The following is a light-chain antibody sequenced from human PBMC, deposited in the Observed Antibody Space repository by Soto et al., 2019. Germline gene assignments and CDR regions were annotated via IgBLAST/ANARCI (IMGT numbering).Light chain of an antibody. CDR1: QSISSD. Sequence: DIQMTQSPSSLSASVGDRVTITCRASQSISSDLNWYQQKPGKAPKVLIYAASSLQSGVPSRFSGGGSGTDFTLTINSLQPEDFATYYWQQTYSTPWTFGQGTKVEIK. CDR3: QQTYSTPWT. V-gene: IGKV1-39*01. J-gene: IGKJ1*01. CDR2: AAS.